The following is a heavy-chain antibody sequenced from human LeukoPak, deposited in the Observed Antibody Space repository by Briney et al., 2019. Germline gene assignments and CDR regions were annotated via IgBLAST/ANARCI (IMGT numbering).Heavy chain of an antibody. D-gene: IGHD6-19*01. J-gene: IGHJ6*02. Sequence: GASVKVSCKASGYTFTGYYMHWVRQAPGQGLEWMGWINPSSGGTNYAQKFQGRVTMTRDTSISTAYMELSRLRSDDTAVYYCARGSSGWYDFARYYGMDVWGQGTTVTVSS. CDR2: INPSSGGT. V-gene: IGHV1-2*02. CDR1: GYTFTGYY. CDR3: ARGSSGWYDFARYYGMDV.